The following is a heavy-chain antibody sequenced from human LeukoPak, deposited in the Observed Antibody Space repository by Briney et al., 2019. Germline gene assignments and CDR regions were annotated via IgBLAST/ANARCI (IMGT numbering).Heavy chain of an antibody. J-gene: IGHJ4*02. CDR3: ARAGWYYYDSSGEDY. Sequence: ASVKVSCKASGYTFTSYGINWVRQAPGQGLEWMGWISAYNGNTNYAQKLQGSVTMPTDTSTSTAYMELRSLRSADTAVYYCARAGWYYYDSSGEDYWGQGILVTVSS. D-gene: IGHD3-22*01. CDR2: ISAYNGNT. V-gene: IGHV1-18*01. CDR1: GYTFTSYG.